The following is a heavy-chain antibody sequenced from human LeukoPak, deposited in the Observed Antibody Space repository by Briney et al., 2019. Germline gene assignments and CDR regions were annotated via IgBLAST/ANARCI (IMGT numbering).Heavy chain of an antibody. J-gene: IGHJ4*02. V-gene: IGHV5-51*01. CDR2: TYPGDSDT. CDR1: GYSFTSYW. Sequence: GESLKISCKGSGYSFTSYWIGRVRQMPGKGLEWMGITYPGDSDTRYSPSFQGQVTISADKSISTAYLQWSSLKASDTAMYYCARFAYAGYSSGWYGFGYWGQGTLVTVSS. D-gene: IGHD6-19*01. CDR3: ARFAYAGYSSGWYGFGY.